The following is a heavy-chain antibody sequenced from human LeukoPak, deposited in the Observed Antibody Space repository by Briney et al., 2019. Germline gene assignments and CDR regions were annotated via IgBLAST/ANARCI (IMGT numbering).Heavy chain of an antibody. CDR2: ISYDGSNK. CDR1: GFTFSSYG. Sequence: PGGSLRLSCAASGFTFSSYGMHWVRQAPGKGLEWVAVISYDGSNKYYADSVKGRFTISRDNSKNTLYLQMNSLRAEDTAVYYCAKDSDIVATIGSGYFDYWGQGTLVTVSS. V-gene: IGHV3-30*18. D-gene: IGHD5-12*01. J-gene: IGHJ4*02. CDR3: AKDSDIVATIGSGYFDY.